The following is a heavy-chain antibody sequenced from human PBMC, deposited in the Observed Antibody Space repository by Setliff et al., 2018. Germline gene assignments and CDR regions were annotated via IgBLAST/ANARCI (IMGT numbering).Heavy chain of an antibody. CDR1: GYSFSNFW. CDR2: IDPSDSYT. Sequence: PGESLKISCKGSGYSFSNFWIGWVRQMPGKGLEWMGRIDPSDSYTNYSPSFQGHVTISADKSISTAYLQWSSLKASDTAMYYCARLTMTTVTDNVDYWGQGTLVTAPQ. D-gene: IGHD4-17*01. V-gene: IGHV5-10-1*01. CDR3: ARLTMTTVTDNVDY. J-gene: IGHJ4*02.